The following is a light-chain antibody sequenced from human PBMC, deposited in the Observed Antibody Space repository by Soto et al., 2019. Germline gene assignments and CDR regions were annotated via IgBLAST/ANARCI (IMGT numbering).Light chain of an antibody. CDR3: QQRSAWPLT. V-gene: IGKV3-11*01. CDR1: QSISSY. Sequence: EIGLTQSPATLSLSPGERATLSCRASQSISSYLAWYQQKPGQAPRLLIYDAYNRATGIPARVSGSGSGTAFTLTISTLEPEDFAVYYCQQRSAWPLTFGGGTKVEIK. CDR2: DAY. J-gene: IGKJ4*01.